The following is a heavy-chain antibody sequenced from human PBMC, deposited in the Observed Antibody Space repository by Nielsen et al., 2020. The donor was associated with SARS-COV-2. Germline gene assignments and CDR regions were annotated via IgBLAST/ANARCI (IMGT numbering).Heavy chain of an antibody. V-gene: IGHV3-30*18. CDR1: GFTFSSYG. CDR2: ISYDGSNK. CDR3: AKDGYKFGELAAQPLAG. J-gene: IGHJ4*02. Sequence: GGSLRLSCAASGFTFSSYGMHWVRQAPGKGLEWGAVISYDGSNKYYADSVKGRFTISRDNSKNTLYLQMNSLRAEDTAVYYCAKDGYKFGELAAQPLAGWGQGTLVTVSS. D-gene: IGHD3-16*01.